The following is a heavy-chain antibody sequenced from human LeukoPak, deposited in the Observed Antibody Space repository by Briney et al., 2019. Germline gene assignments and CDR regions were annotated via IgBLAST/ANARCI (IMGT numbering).Heavy chain of an antibody. CDR2: ISAYNGNT. D-gene: IGHD6-19*01. CDR3: ARVYPAGYSSGWYSDY. CDR1: GYTFTSYG. Sequence: ASVKVSCKASGYTFTSYGISWVRQAPGQGLEWMGWISAYNGNTNYAQKLQGRVTMTTDTSTSTAYMELRSLRSDDTAVYYCARVYPAGYSSGWYSDYWGQGTLVTVSS. J-gene: IGHJ4*02. V-gene: IGHV1-18*01.